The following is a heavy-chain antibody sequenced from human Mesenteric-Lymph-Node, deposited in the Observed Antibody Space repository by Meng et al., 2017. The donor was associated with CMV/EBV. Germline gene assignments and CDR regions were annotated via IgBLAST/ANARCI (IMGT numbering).Heavy chain of an antibody. D-gene: IGHD2-8*02. CDR3: ARDHTLDTGPGP. CDR2: ASYDGSET. V-gene: IGHV3-30*04. J-gene: IGHJ5*02. Sequence: SCATSGFTFSSYAMHWVRQAPGKGLEWVAVASYDGSETYYADSVKGRFTISRDNSRDTLYLHMSSLRNVDTAVYYCARDHTLDTGPGPWGQGTLVTVSS. CDR1: GFTFSSYA.